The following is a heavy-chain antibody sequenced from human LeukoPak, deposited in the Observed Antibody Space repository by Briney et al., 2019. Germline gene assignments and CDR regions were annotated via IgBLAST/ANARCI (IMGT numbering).Heavy chain of an antibody. CDR3: AKDVTNYDYVWGSYRYFSYFDY. J-gene: IGHJ4*02. CDR1: GFTFSSYT. CDR2: ISSSSSYI. D-gene: IGHD3-16*02. Sequence: GGSLRLSCAASGFTFSSYTMNWVRQAPGKGLEWVSSISSSSSYIYYADSVKGRFTISRDNSKNTLYLQMNSLRAEDTAVYYCAKDVTNYDYVWGSYRYFSYFDYWGQGTLVTVSS. V-gene: IGHV3-21*04.